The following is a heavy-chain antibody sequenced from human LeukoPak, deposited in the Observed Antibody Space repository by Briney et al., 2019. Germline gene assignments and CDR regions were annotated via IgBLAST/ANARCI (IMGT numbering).Heavy chain of an antibody. CDR1: GFTFSDFY. D-gene: IGHD2-15*01. V-gene: IGHV3-11*01. Sequence: GGSPRLSCAASGFTFSDFYMSWIRQAPGRGLEWISHIPNGGNAIYYADSVKGRFTISRDNAKESLSLQMSSLRDDDTAVYYCARMSSRSFFYYMDVWGKGTTVTVSS. CDR2: IPNGGNAI. J-gene: IGHJ6*03. CDR3: ARMSSRSFFYYMDV.